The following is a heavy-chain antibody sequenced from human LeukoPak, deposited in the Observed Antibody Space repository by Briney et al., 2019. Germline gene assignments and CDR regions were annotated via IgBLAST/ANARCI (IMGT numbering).Heavy chain of an antibody. Sequence: VASVKVSCKISGYTLTEVSMHWVRRAPGKGLEWMGGFDPEDGETIYGQRFQGRLTMTEDTSTDTAYMELSSLRSEDTAVYYCATEHQTYDSSGYYDYWGQGTLVTVSS. CDR3: ATEHQTYDSSGYYDY. D-gene: IGHD3-22*01. CDR2: FDPEDGET. CDR1: GYTLTEVS. V-gene: IGHV1-24*01. J-gene: IGHJ4*02.